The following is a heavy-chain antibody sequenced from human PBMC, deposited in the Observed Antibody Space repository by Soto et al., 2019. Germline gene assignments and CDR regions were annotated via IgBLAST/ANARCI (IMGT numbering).Heavy chain of an antibody. Sequence: GGSLRLSCAASGFTFDDHAMHWVRQPPGKGLEWVSSISWNSGSIHYADSVKGRFTISRDNAKNSLFLHMNSLRTEDTALYYCAKGPYGSGSYLPDYWGQGTLVTVSS. CDR1: GFTFDDHA. V-gene: IGHV3-9*01. CDR3: AKGPYGSGSYLPDY. D-gene: IGHD3-10*01. CDR2: ISWNSGSI. J-gene: IGHJ4*02.